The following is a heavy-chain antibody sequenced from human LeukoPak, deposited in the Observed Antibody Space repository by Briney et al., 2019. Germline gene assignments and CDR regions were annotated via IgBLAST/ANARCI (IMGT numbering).Heavy chain of an antibody. V-gene: IGHV4-38-2*02. D-gene: IGHD3-22*01. Sequence: SETLSLTCTVSGDSISSGYYWGWIRQPPGKGLEWMGSIYHSGSTYYNPSVESRVTVSVDTSKNQPSLKLSSVTAADTAVYYCARDRRHDTDGYYYNWFDPWGQGTLVTVSS. CDR3: ARDRRHDTDGYYYNWFDP. CDR2: IYHSGST. J-gene: IGHJ5*02. CDR1: GDSISSGYY.